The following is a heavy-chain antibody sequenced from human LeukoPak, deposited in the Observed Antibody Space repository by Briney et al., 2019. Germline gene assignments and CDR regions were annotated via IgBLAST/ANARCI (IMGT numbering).Heavy chain of an antibody. V-gene: IGHV3-53*01. CDR2: IPAAGKT. J-gene: IGHJ4*02. CDR3: AREGYTSGWFRL. Sequence: GGSLRLSCAASGFTVSSNFMSWVRQAPGKGLEWVSVIPAAGKTYYADSVKGRFTISRDDSKNMVYLQMNSLRAEDTAVYFCAREGYTSGWFRLWGQGTLVTVSS. CDR1: GFTVSSNF. D-gene: IGHD6-19*01.